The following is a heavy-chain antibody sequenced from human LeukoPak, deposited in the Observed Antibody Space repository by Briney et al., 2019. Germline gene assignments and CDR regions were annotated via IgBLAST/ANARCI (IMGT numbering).Heavy chain of an antibody. D-gene: IGHD3-10*01. J-gene: IGHJ4*02. Sequence: ASVKVSCKASGYTFTSYYMHWVRQATGQGLEWMGWMNPNSGNTGYAQKFQGRVTMTRNTSISTAYMELSSLRSEDTAVYYCARVSSPPLGSGSYYDFDYWGQGTLVTVSS. CDR3: ARVSSPPLGSGSYYDFDY. CDR2: MNPNSGNT. CDR1: GYTFTSYY. V-gene: IGHV1-8*02.